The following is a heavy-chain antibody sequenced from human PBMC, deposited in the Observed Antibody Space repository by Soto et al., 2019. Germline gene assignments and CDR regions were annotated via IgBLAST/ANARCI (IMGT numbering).Heavy chain of an antibody. J-gene: IGHJ6*02. D-gene: IGHD3-10*01. CDR1: GYSISSGYY. CDR2: IYHSGRT. Sequence: PSETRSRTWAVSGYSISSGYYWCSIRQPPGKGLECIGSIYHSGRTCYKPSLNSRVTISVDTSKNQFSLKLSSVTAADTAVYYCARNGLRANEGYGMDVWGQGTTVTVSS. CDR3: ARNGLRANEGYGMDV. V-gene: IGHV4-38-2*01.